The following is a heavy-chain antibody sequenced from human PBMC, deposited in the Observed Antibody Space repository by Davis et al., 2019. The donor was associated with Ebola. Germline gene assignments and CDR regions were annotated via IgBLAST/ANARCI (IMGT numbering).Heavy chain of an antibody. V-gene: IGHV3-53*01. D-gene: IGHD4-17*01. CDR3: ARDYGDYYYGMDV. CDR2: IYSGGST. Sequence: GGSLRFSCAASGFTFSSYAMSWVRQAPGKGLEWVSVIYSGGSTYYADSVKGRFTISRDNSKNTLYLQMNSLRAEDTAVYYCARDYGDYYYGMDVWGQGTTVTDSS. CDR1: GFTFSSYA. J-gene: IGHJ6*02.